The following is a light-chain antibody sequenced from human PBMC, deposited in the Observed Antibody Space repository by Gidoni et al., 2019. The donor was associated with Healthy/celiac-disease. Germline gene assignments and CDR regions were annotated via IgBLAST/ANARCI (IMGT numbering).Light chain of an antibody. CDR3: QQYNSYLTWT. J-gene: IGKJ1*01. CDR1: QSISSW. CDR2: KAS. Sequence: DIQMTQSPSTLSASVGDRVTITCRAIQSISSWLAWYQQKPGKAPKLLIYKASSLESGVPSRFSGSGSGTEFTLTISSLQPDDFATYYCQQYNSYLTWTFGQGTKVEIK. V-gene: IGKV1-5*03.